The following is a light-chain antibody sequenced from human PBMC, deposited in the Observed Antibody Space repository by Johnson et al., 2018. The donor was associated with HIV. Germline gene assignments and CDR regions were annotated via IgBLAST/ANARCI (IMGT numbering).Light chain of an antibody. CDR3: GTWDSSLSAGDG. Sequence: QSVLSQPPSVSAAPGQKVTISCSGSSPNIGNNYVSWYQQLPGTAPKLLIYKNDKRPSGIPDRFSGSKSGTSATLGITGLQTGDEADYYCGTWDSSLSAGDGFGTGTKVTVL. CDR1: SPNIGNNY. V-gene: IGLV1-51*02. J-gene: IGLJ1*01. CDR2: KND.